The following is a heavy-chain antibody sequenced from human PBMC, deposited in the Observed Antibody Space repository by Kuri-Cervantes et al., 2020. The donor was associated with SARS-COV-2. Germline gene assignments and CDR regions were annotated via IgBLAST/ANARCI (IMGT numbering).Heavy chain of an antibody. D-gene: IGHD4-17*01. J-gene: IGHJ4*02. CDR3: AKATVTLYFDY. Sequence: GGSLRLSCAASGFTFSSYWMHWVRQAPGKGLVWVSRINSDGSSTSYADSVKGRFTISRDNAKNTLYLQMNSLRAEDTAVYYCAKATVTLYFDYWGQGTLVTVSS. CDR2: INSDGSST. CDR1: GFTFSSYW. V-gene: IGHV3-74*01.